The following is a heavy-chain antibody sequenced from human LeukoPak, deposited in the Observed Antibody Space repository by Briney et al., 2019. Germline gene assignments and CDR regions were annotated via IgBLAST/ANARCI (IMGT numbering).Heavy chain of an antibody. J-gene: IGHJ6*04. V-gene: IGHV3-30*18. CDR1: GFTFSSYG. Sequence: PGGSLRLSCAASGFTFSSYGMHWVRQAPGKGLEWVAVISYDGSNKYYADSVKGRFTISRDNSKNTLYLQMNSLRAEDTAVYYCAKETYYYGSGSYMVYGMDVWGKGTTVTVSS. D-gene: IGHD3-10*01. CDR3: AKETYYYGSGSYMVYGMDV. CDR2: ISYDGSNK.